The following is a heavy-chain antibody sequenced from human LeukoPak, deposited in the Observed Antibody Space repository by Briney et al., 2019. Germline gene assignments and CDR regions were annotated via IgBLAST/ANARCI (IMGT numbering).Heavy chain of an antibody. D-gene: IGHD3-22*01. Sequence: GGSLRPSCAASGFTFDDYAMHWVRQAPGKGLEWVSGISWNSGSIGYADSVKGRFTISRDNAKNSLYLQMNSLRAEDTALYYCAKDSQGSGYYYGGFDYWGQGTLVTVSS. CDR2: ISWNSGSI. CDR1: GFTFDDYA. CDR3: AKDSQGSGYYYGGFDY. V-gene: IGHV3-9*01. J-gene: IGHJ4*02.